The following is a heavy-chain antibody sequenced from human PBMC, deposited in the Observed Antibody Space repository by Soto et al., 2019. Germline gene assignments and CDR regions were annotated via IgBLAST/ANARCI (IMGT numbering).Heavy chain of an antibody. CDR3: ARLSTYDFWSGYYGYYYYYMDV. V-gene: IGHV1-18*01. J-gene: IGHJ6*03. CDR2: ISAYNGNT. D-gene: IGHD3-3*01. CDR1: GYTFTSYG. Sequence: ASVKVPCKASGYTFTSYGISWVRQAPGQGLEWMGWISAYNGNTNYAQKLQGRVTMTTDTSTSTAYMELRSLRSDDTAVYYCARLSTYDFWSGYYGYYYYYMDVWGKGTTVTVSS.